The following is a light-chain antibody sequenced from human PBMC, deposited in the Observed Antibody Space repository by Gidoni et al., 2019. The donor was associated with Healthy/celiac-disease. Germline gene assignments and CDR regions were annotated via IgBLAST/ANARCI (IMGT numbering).Light chain of an antibody. V-gene: IGKV3-11*01. Sequence: IVLTQSPATLSLSPGERATLSCRASQSVSSYLAWYQQKPGQAPRLLIYDASNRAPGIPARFSGRGSGTDFTLTISSLEPEDFAVYYCQQRSSWYTFGQGTKLEIK. CDR1: QSVSSY. J-gene: IGKJ2*01. CDR3: QQRSSWYT. CDR2: DAS.